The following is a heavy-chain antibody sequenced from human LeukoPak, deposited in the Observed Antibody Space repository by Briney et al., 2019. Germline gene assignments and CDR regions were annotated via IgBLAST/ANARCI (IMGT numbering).Heavy chain of an antibody. D-gene: IGHD3-16*01. CDR2: IYSGGST. CDR1: GFTVSSNY. J-gene: IGHJ4*02. Sequence: QPGGSLRPSCAASGFTVSSNYMSWVRQAPGKGLEWVSVIYSGGSTYYADSVKGRFTISRDNSKNTLYLQMNSLRAEDTAVYYCASSREWGECFDYWGQGTLVTVSS. CDR3: ASSREWGECFDY. V-gene: IGHV3-53*01.